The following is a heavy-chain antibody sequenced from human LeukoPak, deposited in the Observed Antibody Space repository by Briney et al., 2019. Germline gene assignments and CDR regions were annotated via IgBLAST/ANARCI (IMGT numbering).Heavy chain of an antibody. CDR3: AREEKGHYYGSGSYYNVNNWFDP. V-gene: IGHV1-46*01. CDR2: INPSGGST. Sequence: ASVKVSCKASGYTFTSYYMHWVRQAPGQGLEWMGIINPSGGSTSYAQKFQGRVTMTRDTSTSTVYMELSNLRSEDTAVYYCAREEKGHYYGSGSYYNVNNWFDPWGQGTLVTVSS. D-gene: IGHD3-10*01. CDR1: GYTFTSYY. J-gene: IGHJ5*02.